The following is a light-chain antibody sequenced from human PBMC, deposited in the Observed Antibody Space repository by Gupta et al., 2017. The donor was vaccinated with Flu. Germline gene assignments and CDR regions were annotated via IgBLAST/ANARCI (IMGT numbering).Light chain of an antibody. CDR2: WAS. CDR3: QQYYTTPFT. J-gene: IGKJ3*01. V-gene: IGKV4-1*01. CDR1: QSILYSSNNKNY. Sequence: DIVMTQSPDFLAVSLGERATINCKSSQSILYSSNNKNYLAWYPRKPGQPPKLLVYWASTRESGVPDRFSGSGSGTNFTLTINSLQTEDVAVYSCQQYYTTPFTFGPGTKVDVK.